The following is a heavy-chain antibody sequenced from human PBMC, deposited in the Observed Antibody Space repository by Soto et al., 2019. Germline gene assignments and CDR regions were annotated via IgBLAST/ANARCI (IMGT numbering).Heavy chain of an antibody. CDR2: IYYSGST. V-gene: IGHV4-59*01. J-gene: IGHJ6*02. CDR3: AREGRDSAYYYDSSGYYSYYYYGMDV. Sequence: SDTLSLTCTVTGGSISSYYWSWILQPPGKGLEWIGYIYYSGSTNYNPSLKSRVTISVDTSKNQFSLKLSSVTAADTAVYYCAREGRDSAYYYDSSGYYSYYYYGMDVWGQGTTVTVS. CDR1: GGSISSYY. D-gene: IGHD3-22*01.